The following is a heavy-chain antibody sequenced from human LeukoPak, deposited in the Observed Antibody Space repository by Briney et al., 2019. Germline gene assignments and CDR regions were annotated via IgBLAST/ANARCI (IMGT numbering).Heavy chain of an antibody. CDR3: AKARRPTTVTDY. V-gene: IGHV3-23*01. CDR2: ISGSGAGT. Sequence: GGSLRLSCAASGFTFSSYVMSWVRQAPGKGLEWVSEISGSGAGTYYADSVKGRFTISRGNSKNTLYLQMNSLRAEDTAIYYCAKARRPTTVTDYWGQGTLVTVSS. J-gene: IGHJ4*02. CDR1: GFTFSSYV. D-gene: IGHD4-11*01.